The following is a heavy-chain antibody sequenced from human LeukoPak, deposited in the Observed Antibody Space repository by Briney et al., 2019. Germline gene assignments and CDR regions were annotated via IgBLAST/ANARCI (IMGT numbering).Heavy chain of an antibody. J-gene: IGHJ6*03. CDR1: GFTFTDYY. CDR2: IGTRDSTK. CDR3: ARATNWGFPMHMDV. Sequence: GGSQRLSCAASGFTFTDYYMSWIRQAPGEGLEWVSFIGTRDSTKYYADSVKGRFTVSRDNAENSLYLQMNSLTAEDTAVYYCARATNWGFPMHMDVWGKGNTVTVSS. D-gene: IGHD7-27*01. V-gene: IGHV3-11*01.